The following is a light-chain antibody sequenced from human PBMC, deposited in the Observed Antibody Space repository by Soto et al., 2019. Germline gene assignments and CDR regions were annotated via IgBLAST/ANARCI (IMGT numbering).Light chain of an antibody. CDR2: GAS. CDR1: QSVSDN. CDR3: QQYNDWPLT. J-gene: IGKJ4*01. V-gene: IGKV3D-15*01. Sequence: IVVAQSPTTLTESPGERVTPSCRASQSVSDNLAWYQQKPGQAPRLLIYGASIRATDIPARFSGSGSGTEFSLTISSLQSEDFAVYYCQQYNDWPLTFGRGTKVDIK.